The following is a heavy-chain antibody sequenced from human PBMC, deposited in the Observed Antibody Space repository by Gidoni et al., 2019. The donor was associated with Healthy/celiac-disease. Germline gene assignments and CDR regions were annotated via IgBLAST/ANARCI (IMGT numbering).Heavy chain of an antibody. V-gene: IGHV1-69*01. J-gene: IGHJ3*02. D-gene: IGHD2-2*01. CDR3: ARLIGYCSSTSCEPAFDI. CDR2: IIPIFGTA. Sequence: QVQLVQSGAEVKKPGSSVKVSCQASGGTFRSYAISWVRQAPGQGLEWMGGIIPIFGTANYAQKFQGRVTITADESTSTAYMELSSLRSEDTAVYYCARLIGYCSSTSCEPAFDIWGQGTMVTVSS. CDR1: GGTFRSYA.